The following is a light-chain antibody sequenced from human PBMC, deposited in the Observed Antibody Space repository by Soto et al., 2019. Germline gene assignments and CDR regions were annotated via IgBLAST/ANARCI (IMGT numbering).Light chain of an antibody. CDR2: FVS. CDR3: MQALQTRT. CDR1: QSVLHSNGYNY. J-gene: IGKJ1*01. V-gene: IGKV2-28*01. Sequence: DIVMTQSPLSLSVTPGEPASISFRSSQSVLHSNGYNYLDWYLQKPGQSPQLLIYFVSNRASEVPDRFSGSGSGTDFTLKISRVEPEDVGVYYCMQALQTRTFGQGTKVDIK.